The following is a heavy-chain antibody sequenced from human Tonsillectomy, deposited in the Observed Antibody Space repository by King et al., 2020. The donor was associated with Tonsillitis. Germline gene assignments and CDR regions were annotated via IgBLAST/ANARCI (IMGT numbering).Heavy chain of an antibody. CDR3: ARDRSSGWPDAFDI. V-gene: IGHV3-21*01. D-gene: IGHD6-19*01. J-gene: IGHJ3*02. CDR2: ISSSSSYM. CDR1: GLTFNNYS. Sequence: VQLVESGGGLVKPGGSLRLSCAASGLTFNNYSMNWVRQAPGKGLEWVSSISSSSSYMYYADSVKGRFTISRDKAKNSLYVQMNSLRAEDTAVYYCARDRSSGWPDAFDIWGQGTMVTVSS.